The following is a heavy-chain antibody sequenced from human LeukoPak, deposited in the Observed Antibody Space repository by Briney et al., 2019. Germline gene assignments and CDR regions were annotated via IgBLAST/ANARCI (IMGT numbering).Heavy chain of an antibody. V-gene: IGHV3-53*01. D-gene: IGHD2-15*01. J-gene: IGHJ4*02. CDR3: AAQDTFFDS. CDR2: IYTTGTT. Sequence: GGSLRLSCAASGFTVSSNYMSWVRQAPGKGLEWVSSIYTTGTTYYRESVKGRFTISRDSSKTTVFLQMDSQRAEDTAVYYCAAQDTFFDSWGQGILVTVSS. CDR1: GFTVSSNY.